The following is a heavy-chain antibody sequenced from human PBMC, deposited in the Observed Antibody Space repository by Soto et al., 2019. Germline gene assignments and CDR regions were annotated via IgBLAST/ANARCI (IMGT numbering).Heavy chain of an antibody. CDR3: AHIRVYCSVGRWYSSWFHP. V-gene: IGHV2-5*02. Sequence: QITLKESGPTLVKPTQTLTLTCTFSGFSLRTSGVGVGWTRQPPGKALERLALIYWDDDKRYTPSLNSRLTIPKVAFKNQVVLTMTNMDPGDTAKYYCAHIRVYCSVGRWYSSWFHPWGQGSLVTVSS. CDR1: GFSLRTSGVG. D-gene: IGHD2-15*01. J-gene: IGHJ5*02. CDR2: IYWDDDK.